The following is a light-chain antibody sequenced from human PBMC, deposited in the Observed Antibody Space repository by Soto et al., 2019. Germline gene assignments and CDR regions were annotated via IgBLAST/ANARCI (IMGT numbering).Light chain of an antibody. CDR3: SSYAGSNNFV. Sequence: QSVLTQPPSASGSPGQSVTISCTGTSSDIGAYIYVSCYQQHPGKAPKLMISEVSRRPSGVPERFSGSKSGNTASLTVPGLQADDEAHYYCSSYAGSNNFVFGTGTKVTVL. J-gene: IGLJ1*01. CDR2: EVS. CDR1: SSDIGAYIY. V-gene: IGLV2-8*01.